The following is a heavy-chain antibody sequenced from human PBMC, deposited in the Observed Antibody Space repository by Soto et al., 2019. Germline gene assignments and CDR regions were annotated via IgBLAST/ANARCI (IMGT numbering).Heavy chain of an antibody. J-gene: IGHJ3*02. D-gene: IGHD3-10*01. V-gene: IGHV3-49*03. CDR3: TRVRQSVLWFGELLLDDAFDI. CDR2: IRSKAYGGTT. Sequence: EVQLVESGGGLVQPGRSLRLSCTASGFTFGDYAMSWFRQAPGKGLEWVGFIRSKAYGGTTEYAASVKGRFTISRDDSKSIAYLQMNSLKTEDTAVYYCTRVRQSVLWFGELLLDDAFDIWGQGTMVTVSS. CDR1: GFTFGDYA.